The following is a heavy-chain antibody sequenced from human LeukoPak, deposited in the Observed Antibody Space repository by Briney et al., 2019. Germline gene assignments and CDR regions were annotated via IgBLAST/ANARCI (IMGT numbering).Heavy chain of an antibody. CDR1: GFTFNKYY. J-gene: IGHJ4*02. V-gene: IGHV3-74*01. CDR2: ISSDGSNT. CDR3: IRVPY. Sequence: GGSLRLSCAVSGFTFNKYYMHWVRQAPGKGLVWVSRISSDGSNTNYADSVKGRFTISRDNAKNTLYLQMNSLRAGDTAVYYCIRVPYWGQGALVTVSS.